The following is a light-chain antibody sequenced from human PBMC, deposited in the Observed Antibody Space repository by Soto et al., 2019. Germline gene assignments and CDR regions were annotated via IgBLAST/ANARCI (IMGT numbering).Light chain of an antibody. J-gene: IGLJ1*01. Sequence: QSALTQPASVSGAPGQSITISCTGTSIDVGAYNYVSWYQQHPGKAPKLMIYEVNNRPSGVSNRFSGSKSGDTASLTISGLQAEDEAGYYCSSYTTSSTYAFGTGTKPTVL. CDR1: SIDVGAYNY. CDR3: SSYTTSSTYA. V-gene: IGLV2-14*01. CDR2: EVN.